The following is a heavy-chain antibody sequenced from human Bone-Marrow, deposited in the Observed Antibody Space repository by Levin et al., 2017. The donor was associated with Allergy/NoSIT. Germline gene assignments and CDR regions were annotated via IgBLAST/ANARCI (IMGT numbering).Heavy chain of an antibody. V-gene: IGHV4-61*01. J-gene: IGHJ4*02. D-gene: IGHD2-2*01. CDR2: IYYSGST. CDR1: GGSVSSGSYY. Sequence: SETLSLTCTVSGGSVSSGSYYWSWIRQPPGKGLEWIGYIYYSGSTNYNPSLKSRVTISVDTSKNQFSLKLSSVTAADTAVYYCARAYPLDYWGQGTLVTVSS. CDR3: ARAYPLDY.